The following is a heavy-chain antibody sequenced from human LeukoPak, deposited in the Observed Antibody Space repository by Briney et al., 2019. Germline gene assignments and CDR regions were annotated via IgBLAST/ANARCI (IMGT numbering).Heavy chain of an antibody. J-gene: IGHJ4*02. CDR2: IKQDGSEK. CDR1: GFTFSSYW. V-gene: IGHV3-7*01. CDR3: ARDGSRGSHGFDY. Sequence: TGGSLRLSCAASGFTFSSYWMSWVRQAPGKGLEWVANIKQDGSEKYYVDSVKGRFTISRDNAKNSLYLQMNSLGAEDTAVYYCARDGSRGSHGFDYWGQGTLVTVSS. D-gene: IGHD3-10*01.